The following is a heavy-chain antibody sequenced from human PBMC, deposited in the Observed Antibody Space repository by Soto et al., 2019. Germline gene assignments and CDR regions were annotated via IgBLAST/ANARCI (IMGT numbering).Heavy chain of an antibody. Sequence: QLQLQESGPGLVKPSETLSLTCTVSGGSISSYHWTWIRQPPGKGLEWIGDIYNSGSTNYNPSLKSRLTISVDTSNHHFSLRLSSVTAADTAVYYCAKEMGFCTTTSCHAGPLYYYMDVWGKGTTVTVSS. J-gene: IGHJ6*03. CDR3: AKEMGFCTTTSCHAGPLYYYMDV. CDR1: GGSISSYH. V-gene: IGHV4-59*01. CDR2: IYNSGST. D-gene: IGHD2-2*01.